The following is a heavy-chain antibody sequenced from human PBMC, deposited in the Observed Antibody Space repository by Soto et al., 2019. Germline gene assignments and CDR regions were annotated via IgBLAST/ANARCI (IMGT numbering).Heavy chain of an antibody. D-gene: IGHD6-13*01. Sequence: QVQLVQSGAEVKKPGASVKVSCKASGYTFTSYAMHWVRQAPGQRLEWMGWINAGNGNTKYSQKFQGRVTITRDTSASTAYMELSSLRSEDTAVYYCAREWGAAAGPAVDYWGQGTLVTVSS. CDR1: GYTFTSYA. CDR2: INAGNGNT. CDR3: AREWGAAAGPAVDY. J-gene: IGHJ4*02. V-gene: IGHV1-3*01.